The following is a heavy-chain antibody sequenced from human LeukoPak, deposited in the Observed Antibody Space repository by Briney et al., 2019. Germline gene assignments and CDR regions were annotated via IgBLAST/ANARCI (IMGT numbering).Heavy chain of an antibody. D-gene: IGHD1-26*01. J-gene: IGHJ4*02. CDR3: ARDHSGWDYFDY. CDR2: ISHDGNHQ. Sequence: GGSLRLSCAASGFTFSSYAMHWVRQAPGKGLEWVAVISHDGNHQYYGGSVKGRFTVARDNSKNTLYLQMNSLTVEDTAVYFCARDHSGWDYFDYWGQGTVVSVSS. CDR1: GFTFSSYA. V-gene: IGHV3-30*04.